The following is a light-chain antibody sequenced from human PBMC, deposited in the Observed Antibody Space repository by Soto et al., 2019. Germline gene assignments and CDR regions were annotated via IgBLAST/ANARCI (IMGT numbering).Light chain of an antibody. CDR2: KAS. J-gene: IGKJ1*01. Sequence: DMQMTQSPYTLSGCVGAGVALTCLASQTISSRLAWYQQKPGKAPKLLIYKASTLKSGVPSRFSGSGSGTEFTLTISSLQPDDFATYYCQHYNSYSEAFGQGTKVDI. CDR1: QTISSR. CDR3: QHYNSYSEA. V-gene: IGKV1-5*03.